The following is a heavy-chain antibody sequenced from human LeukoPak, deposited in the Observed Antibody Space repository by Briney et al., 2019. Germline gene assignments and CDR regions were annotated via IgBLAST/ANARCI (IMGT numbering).Heavy chain of an antibody. CDR3: ARVSGGYYYYYMDV. CDR2: ISSSSSTI. V-gene: IGHV3-48*01. D-gene: IGHD3-10*01. CDR1: GFTFSSYE. Sequence: GGSLRLSCAASGFTFSSYEMNWVRQAPGKGLEGVSYISSSSSTIYYADSVKGRFTISRDNAKNSLYLQMNSLRAEDTAVYYCARVSGGYYYYYMDVWGKGTTVTVSS. J-gene: IGHJ6*03.